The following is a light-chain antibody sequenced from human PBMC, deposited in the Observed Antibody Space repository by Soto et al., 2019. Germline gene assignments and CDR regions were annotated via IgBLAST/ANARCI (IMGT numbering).Light chain of an antibody. CDR3: CSYAAGDSVK. CDR2: DVT. CDR1: SSDVGTYNY. Sequence: QSALTQPRSVSGSPGQSVTISCTGTSSDVGTYNYVSWHQQHPGKAPKLVIFDVTHRPSGVPDRFSASKSGITASLTISGLQAEDEADYYCCSYAAGDSVKFGGGTKLTVL. V-gene: IGLV2-11*01. J-gene: IGLJ2*01.